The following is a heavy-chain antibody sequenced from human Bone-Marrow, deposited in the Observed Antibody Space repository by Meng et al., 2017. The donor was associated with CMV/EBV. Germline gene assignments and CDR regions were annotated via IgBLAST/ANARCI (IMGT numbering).Heavy chain of an antibody. J-gene: IGHJ1*01. CDR2: IKSKTDGGTT. CDR1: GFTFSRYW. CDR3: ARVRHCSSTSCYLLISTWLQH. Sequence: GGSLRLSCAASGFTFSRYWMSWVRQAPGKGLEWVGRIKSKTDGGTTDYAAPVKGRFTISRDDSKNTLYLQMNSLRAEDTAVYYCARVRHCSSTSCYLLISTWLQHWGQGTLVTVSS. D-gene: IGHD2-2*01. V-gene: IGHV3-15*01.